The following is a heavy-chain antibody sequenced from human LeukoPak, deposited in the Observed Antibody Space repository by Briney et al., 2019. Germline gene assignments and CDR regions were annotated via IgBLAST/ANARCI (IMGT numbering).Heavy chain of an antibody. D-gene: IGHD2-2*01. Sequence: GGSLRLSCAASGFTFSSYAMSWVRQAPGKGLEWVSAISGSGGSTYYADSVKGRFTISRDNSKNTLYLQMNSLRAEDTAVYYCAKDLGYCSSTSCAARAFDIWGQGTMVTVSS. CDR2: ISGSGGST. V-gene: IGHV3-23*01. J-gene: IGHJ3*02. CDR1: GFTFSSYA. CDR3: AKDLGYCSSTSCAARAFDI.